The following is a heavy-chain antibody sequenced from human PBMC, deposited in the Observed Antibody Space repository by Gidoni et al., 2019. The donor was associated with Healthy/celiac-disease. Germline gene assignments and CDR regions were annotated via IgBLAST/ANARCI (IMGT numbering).Heavy chain of an antibody. CDR3: ARDTAAAAGTGPAFDI. CDR1: GYTFTGYY. Sequence: QVQLVPSGAEVKKPGASVTGSCKASGYTFTGYYMHWVRQAPGQGLEWMGWINPNSGGTNYAQKFQGRVTMTRDTSISTAYMELSRLRSDDTAVYYCARDTAAAAGTGPAFDIWGQGTMVTVSS. D-gene: IGHD6-13*01. CDR2: INPNSGGT. V-gene: IGHV1-2*02. J-gene: IGHJ3*02.